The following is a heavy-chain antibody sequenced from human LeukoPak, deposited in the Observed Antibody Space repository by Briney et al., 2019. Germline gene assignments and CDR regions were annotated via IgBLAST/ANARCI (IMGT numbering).Heavy chain of an antibody. J-gene: IGHJ5*02. V-gene: IGHV1-2*02. CDR2: INPNSGGT. CDR1: GYTFTGYY. CDR3: ARPKGHTHNWFDP. Sequence: GASVKVSCKASGYTFTGYYMHWVRQAPGQGLEWMGWINPNSGGTNYAQKFQGRVTMTRDTSISTAYMELSRLRSDDTAVYYCARPKGHTHNWFDPWGQGTLVTVSS. D-gene: IGHD2-2*02.